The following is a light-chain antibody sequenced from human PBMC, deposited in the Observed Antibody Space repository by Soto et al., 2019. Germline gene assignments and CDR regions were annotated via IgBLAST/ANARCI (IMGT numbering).Light chain of an antibody. CDR1: QSISTY. V-gene: IGKV1-39*01. J-gene: IGKJ4*01. CDR3: QQAYIVPLT. Sequence: DIQMTQSPSSLSASVGDRVTITCRASQSISTYLNWYQQKPGKAPNLLIYAASTLQSGVSSRFSGSGSGEDFTLSISSLQPEDFATYYCQQAYIVPLTFGGGTKVEIK. CDR2: AAS.